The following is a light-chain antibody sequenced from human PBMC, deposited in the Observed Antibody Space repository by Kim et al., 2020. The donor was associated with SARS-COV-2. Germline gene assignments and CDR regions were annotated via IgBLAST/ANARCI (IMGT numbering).Light chain of an antibody. CDR3: QAWDSSTGVV. V-gene: IGLV3-1*01. Sequence: VSPGQTASITCSGGKLGDKYACWYQQKPGQSPVLVIYQDSKRPSGIPERFSGSNSGNTATLTISGTQAMDEADYYCQAWDSSTGVVFGGGTHLTVL. CDR1: KLGDKY. J-gene: IGLJ2*01. CDR2: QDS.